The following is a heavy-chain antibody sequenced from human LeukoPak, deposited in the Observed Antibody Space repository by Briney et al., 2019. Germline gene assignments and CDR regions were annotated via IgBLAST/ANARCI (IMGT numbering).Heavy chain of an antibody. D-gene: IGHD3-22*01. Sequence: SETLSLTCAVYGGSFSGYYWSWIRQPPGKGLEWIGEINHSGSTNYNPSLKSRVTISVDTSKNQFSLKLGSVTAADTAVYYCARGPFSRHYDSSGYPDYWGQGTLVTVSS. CDR1: GGSFSGYY. V-gene: IGHV4-34*01. CDR3: ARGPFSRHYDSSGYPDY. CDR2: INHSGST. J-gene: IGHJ4*02.